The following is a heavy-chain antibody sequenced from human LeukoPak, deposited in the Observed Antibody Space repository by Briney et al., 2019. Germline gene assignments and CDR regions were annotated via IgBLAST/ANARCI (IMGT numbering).Heavy chain of an antibody. CDR1: GFTFTRHW. D-gene: IGHD1-26*01. CDR2: IHQDGSQK. J-gene: IGHJ4*02. V-gene: IGHV3-7*03. CDR3: ARYGGSYFDY. Sequence: GGSLRLSXAASGFTFTRHWMAWVRQAPGKGLEWVANIHQDGSQKYYVDSVKGRFTMSRDNSKNSLDLQMNSLRAEDTAVYYCARYGGSYFDYWGQGTLVTVSS.